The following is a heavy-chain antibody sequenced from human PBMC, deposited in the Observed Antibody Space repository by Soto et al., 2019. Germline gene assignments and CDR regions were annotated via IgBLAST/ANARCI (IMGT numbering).Heavy chain of an antibody. D-gene: IGHD3-22*01. CDR1: GFSFSNAW. CDR2: IKSKTDGGTT. Sequence: EVQLVESGGGLVKPGGSLRLSCAASGFSFSNAWMSWVRQAPGKGLEWVGRIKSKTDGGTTDYAAPVKGRFTISRDDSKNTLYLQMNSLKPEDTAIYYCTTLTMIIVHLDYWGQGTLVTVSS. J-gene: IGHJ4*02. V-gene: IGHV3-15*01. CDR3: TTLTMIIVHLDY.